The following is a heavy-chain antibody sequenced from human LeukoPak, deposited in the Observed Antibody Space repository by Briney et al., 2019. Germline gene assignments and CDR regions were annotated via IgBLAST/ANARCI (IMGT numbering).Heavy chain of an antibody. V-gene: IGHV4-34*01. CDR3: ARGIPHPRSITIFGVVRTALDY. D-gene: IGHD3-3*01. CDR2: INHSGTT. CDR1: GGSFSGYY. J-gene: IGHJ4*02. Sequence: SETLSLTCAVYGGSFSGYYWSWIRQPPGKGLEWIEEINHSGTTNYNPSLKSRVTISVDTSKNQFSLRLSSVTAADTAVYYCARGIPHPRSITIFGVVRTALDYWGQGTLVTVSS.